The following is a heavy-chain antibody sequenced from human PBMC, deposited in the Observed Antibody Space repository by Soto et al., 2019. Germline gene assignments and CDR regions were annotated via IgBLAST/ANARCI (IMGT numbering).Heavy chain of an antibody. CDR2: ISSNGGST. V-gene: IGHV3-64D*09. Sequence: GGSLRLSCSASGFTFSSYAMHWVRQAPGKGLEYVSAISSNGGSTYYADSVKGRFTISRDNSKNTLYLQMSSLRAEDTAVYYCVKLVCHPRPHYDILTAADAFDIWGQGTMVTVSS. CDR3: VKLVCHPRPHYDILTAADAFDI. D-gene: IGHD3-9*01. J-gene: IGHJ3*02. CDR1: GFTFSSYA.